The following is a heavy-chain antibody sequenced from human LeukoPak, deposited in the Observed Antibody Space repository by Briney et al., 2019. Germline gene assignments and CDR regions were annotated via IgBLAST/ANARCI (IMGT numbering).Heavy chain of an antibody. CDR2: ISDSGGNT. CDR1: GFTFRTYA. Sequence: GGSLRLSCAASGFTFRTYAMSWVRQAPGTALEWVSGISDSGGNTYYAGSVRGRFTISRDNSRNTVYLQMYSLGAEDTAVYYCAGAVTGYYYGMDAWGQGTTVTVSS. J-gene: IGHJ6*02. D-gene: IGHD6-19*01. V-gene: IGHV3-23*01. CDR3: AGAVTGYYYGMDA.